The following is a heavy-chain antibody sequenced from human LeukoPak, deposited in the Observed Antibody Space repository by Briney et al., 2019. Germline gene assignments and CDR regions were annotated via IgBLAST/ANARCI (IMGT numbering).Heavy chain of an antibody. Sequence: SETLSLTCTVSGGSISSYYWSWIRQPPGKGLEWIGYIYYSGSTNYNPSLKSRVTISVDTSKNQFSLKLSSVTAADTAVYYCARHRRIAVAGRNAFDIWGQGTMVTVSS. J-gene: IGHJ3*02. CDR3: ARHRRIAVAGRNAFDI. CDR2: IYYSGST. V-gene: IGHV4-59*08. CDR1: GGSISSYY. D-gene: IGHD6-19*01.